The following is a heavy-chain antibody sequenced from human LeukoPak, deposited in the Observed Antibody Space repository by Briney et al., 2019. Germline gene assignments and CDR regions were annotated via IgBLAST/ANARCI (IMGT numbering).Heavy chain of an antibody. Sequence: GGSLRLSCAASGFSVSSHYMSWVRQAPGKGLEWVSLIYTGGNTYYADSVKGRLTLSRDNSKNTVYLQMNSLRVEDTAMYYCASISDLLFYFDYWGQGTLVTISS. CDR3: ASISDLLFYFDY. V-gene: IGHV3-66*01. J-gene: IGHJ4*02. CDR2: IYTGGNT. CDR1: GFSVSSHY.